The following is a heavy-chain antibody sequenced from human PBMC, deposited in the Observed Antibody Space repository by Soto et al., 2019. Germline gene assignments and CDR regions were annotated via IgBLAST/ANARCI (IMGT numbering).Heavy chain of an antibody. CDR1: GFTFDDYD. Sequence: GGSLRLSCAASGFTFDDYDMHWVRQAPGKGLEWVSGISWNSGSIGYADSVKGRFTISRDNAKNSLYLQMNSLRAEDTALYYCAKDRRLYDFWSGHYYYGMDVWGQGTTVTVSS. V-gene: IGHV3-9*01. J-gene: IGHJ6*02. D-gene: IGHD3-3*01. CDR3: AKDRRLYDFWSGHYYYGMDV. CDR2: ISWNSGSI.